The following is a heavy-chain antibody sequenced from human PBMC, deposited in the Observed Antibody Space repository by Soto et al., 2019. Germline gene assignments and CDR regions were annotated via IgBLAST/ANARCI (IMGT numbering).Heavy chain of an antibody. CDR3: VREIESSGGRISFAY. V-gene: IGHV1-18*04. D-gene: IGHD1-1*01. CDR1: GYTFTSYG. CDR2: ISAYNGNT. J-gene: IGHJ4*02. Sequence: ASVKVSCKASGYTFTSYGLSWVRQAPGQGLEWMGWISAYNGNTNYVQSLQGRVSMTRDTSTSTVYMELRSLRSDDTAVYYCVREIESSGGRISFAYWGQGTPVTVSS.